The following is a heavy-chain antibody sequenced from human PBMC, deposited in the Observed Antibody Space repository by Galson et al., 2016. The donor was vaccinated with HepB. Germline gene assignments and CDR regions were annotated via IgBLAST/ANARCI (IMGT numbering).Heavy chain of an antibody. J-gene: IGHJ5*02. V-gene: IGHV3-33*01. CDR2: IWYDGSNK. D-gene: IGHD6-19*01. CDR1: GFTFSSFG. CDR3: ARDRRPGVAVSENRIES. Sequence: SLRLSCAASGFTFSSFGMHWVRQPPGKGLEWVAVIWYDGSNKYYADSVKGRFTISRDNSKNTLYLQMNSLRAEDTAVYYCARDRRPGVAVSENRIESWGRGTLVTVSS.